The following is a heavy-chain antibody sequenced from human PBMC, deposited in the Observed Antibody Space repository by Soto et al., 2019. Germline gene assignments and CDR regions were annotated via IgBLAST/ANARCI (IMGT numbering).Heavy chain of an antibody. J-gene: IGHJ4*02. V-gene: IGHV4-59*01. CDR2: IDDSGST. Sequence: QVQLQESGPGLVKPSETLSLTCTVSGGSISSYYWSWIRQPPGKGLEWIGYIDDSGSTNYKSSLKXXVPIALDTSKNQFSLRLSSMTAAATAVYYCARGRPWELYDYWGQGTLVTVSS. CDR1: GGSISSYY. CDR3: ARGRPWELYDY. D-gene: IGHD1-26*01.